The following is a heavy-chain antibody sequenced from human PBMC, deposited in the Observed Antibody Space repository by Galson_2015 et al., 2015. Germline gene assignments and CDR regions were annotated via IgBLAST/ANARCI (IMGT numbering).Heavy chain of an antibody. D-gene: IGHD3-10*01. CDR3: ARGGGRGPLSIAGY. CDR1: GGSVSSGSYY. Sequence: SEPLSLTCTVSGGSVSSGSYYWSWIRQPPGKGLEWIGYIYYSGSTNYNPFLKSQVTISVDTSKNQFSLKLSSVTAADTAVYYCARGGGRGPLSIAGYWGQGTLVTVSS. CDR2: IYYSGST. V-gene: IGHV4-61*01. J-gene: IGHJ1*01.